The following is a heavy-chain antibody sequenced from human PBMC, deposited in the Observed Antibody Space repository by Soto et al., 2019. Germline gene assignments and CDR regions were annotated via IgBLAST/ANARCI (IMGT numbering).Heavy chain of an antibody. CDR3: ARDRNLRI. CDR1: GGAFSDYY. V-gene: IGHV4-34*01. J-gene: IGHJ4*02. CDR2: IDHIGTT. D-gene: IGHD1-7*01. Sequence: QVQLQQWGAGLLKPSETLSLTCAVYGGAFSDYYWSWIRQPPGKGLEWIGEIDHIGTTIYNPSLKIRVTISADMSKKQFSLTLTSVTAADTALYSCARDRNLRIWGQGTLVAVSS.